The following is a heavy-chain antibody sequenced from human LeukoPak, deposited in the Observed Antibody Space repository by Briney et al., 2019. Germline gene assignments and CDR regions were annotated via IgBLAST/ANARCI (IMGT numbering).Heavy chain of an antibody. CDR3: ARDVYYYDSSGYRAFDI. V-gene: IGHV4-31*03. Sequence: PSQTLSLTCTVSGGSISSGGYYWSWIRQHPGKGLEWIGYIYYSGSTYYNPSLKSRVTISVDTSKNQFSLKLSSVTAADTAVYYCARDVYYYDSSGYRAFDIWGQGTMVTVSS. CDR1: GGSISSGGYY. J-gene: IGHJ3*02. D-gene: IGHD3-22*01. CDR2: IYYSGST.